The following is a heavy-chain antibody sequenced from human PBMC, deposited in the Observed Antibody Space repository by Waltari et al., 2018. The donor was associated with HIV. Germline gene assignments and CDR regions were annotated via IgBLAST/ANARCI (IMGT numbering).Heavy chain of an antibody. Sequence: LEQSGGQVVQPGGSLRISCFASGFIFETYWKRGVRQSPGKGLEWLANMKGDGSEENYADSLKGRFTISRVNDKEALYLQMERMKVDDTAIYFCTRGAVYSNGPNDAFDVWGRGTMITVSS. J-gene: IGHJ3*01. D-gene: IGHD4-4*01. CDR1: GFIFETYW. CDR3: TRGAVYSNGPNDAFDV. CDR2: MKGDGSEE. V-gene: IGHV3-7*03.